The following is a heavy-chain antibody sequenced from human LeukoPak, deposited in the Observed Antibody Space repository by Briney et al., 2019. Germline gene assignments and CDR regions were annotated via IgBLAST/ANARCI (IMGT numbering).Heavy chain of an antibody. CDR1: GGSFSGYY. V-gene: IGHV4-34*01. D-gene: IGHD1-26*01. J-gene: IGHJ4*02. Sequence: SETLSLTCAVCGGSFSGYYWSWIRQPPGKGLEWIGEINHSGGTNYNPSLKSRVTISVDTSKNQFSLKLSSVTAADTAVYYCARGLPRIMRELLRSRPKPLNFDYWGQGTLVTVSS. CDR2: INHSGGT. CDR3: ARGLPRIMRELLRSRPKPLNFDY.